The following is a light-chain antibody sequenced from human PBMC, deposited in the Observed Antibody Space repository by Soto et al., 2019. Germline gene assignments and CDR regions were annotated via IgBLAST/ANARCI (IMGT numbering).Light chain of an antibody. J-gene: IGLJ1*01. CDR1: SSGVMTYND. CDR2: EVS. CDR3: SAYTSSSTPAV. Sequence: SPLNQPASVSGARGKTNNISCTGNSSGVMTYNDVSWYQQHPGKAPELMIYEVSNRPSGVSNRFSGSKYGNTASLTISGLQAGDEADYYCSAYTSSSTPAVFGTGTKVTVL. V-gene: IGLV2-14*01.